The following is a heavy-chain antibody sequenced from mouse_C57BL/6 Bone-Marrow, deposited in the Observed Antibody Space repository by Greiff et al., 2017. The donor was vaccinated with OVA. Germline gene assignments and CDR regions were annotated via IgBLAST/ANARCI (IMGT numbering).Heavy chain of an antibody. V-gene: IGHV3-6*01. CDR3: ARVITTVVAHWYFDV. D-gene: IGHD1-1*01. CDR1: GYSITSGYY. Sequence: EVKLVESGPGLVKPSQSLSLTCSVPGYSITSGYYWNWIRQFPGNKLEWMGYISYDGSNNYNPSLKNRISITRDTSKNQFFLKLNSVTTEDTATYYCARVITTVVAHWYFDVWGTGTTVTVSS. CDR2: ISYDGSN. J-gene: IGHJ1*03.